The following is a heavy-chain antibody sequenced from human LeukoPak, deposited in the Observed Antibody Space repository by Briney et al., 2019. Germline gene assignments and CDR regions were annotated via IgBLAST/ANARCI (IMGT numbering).Heavy chain of an antibody. D-gene: IGHD2-2*01. CDR2: INPNSGGT. J-gene: IGHJ5*02. V-gene: IGHV1-2*02. Sequence: GSVKVSCKASEYTFTGYYMHWVRQAPGQGLEWIGWINPNSGGTNYAQKFQGRVTMTRDTSISTAYMELSRLRSDGTAVYYCARDTCSSTSCSSGPWGQGTLVTVSS. CDR1: EYTFTGYY. CDR3: ARDTCSSTSCSSGP.